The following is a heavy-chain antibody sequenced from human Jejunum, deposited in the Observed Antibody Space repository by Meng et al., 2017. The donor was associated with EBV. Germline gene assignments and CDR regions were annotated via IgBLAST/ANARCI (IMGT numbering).Heavy chain of an antibody. CDR3: ARASSERLLDY. Sequence: VQLQESGPVLGKPSGTIALTCAVSTDFISSYEWWSWVRQPPGKGLEWLGEINQVGSTYYNPSLKSRVTISIDTSKRQFSLRLNSMTAADTAVYYCARASSERLLDYWGQGTLVTVSS. CDR2: INQVGST. J-gene: IGHJ4*02. D-gene: IGHD1-14*01. V-gene: IGHV4-4*02. CDR1: TDFISSYEW.